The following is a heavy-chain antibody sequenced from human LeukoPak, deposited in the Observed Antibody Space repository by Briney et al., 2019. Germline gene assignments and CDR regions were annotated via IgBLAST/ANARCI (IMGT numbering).Heavy chain of an antibody. V-gene: IGHV3-49*04. CDR1: GFTFSDYA. Sequence: GGSLRLSCLGSGFTFSDYAMTWVRQAPGKRLEWVGFIRNKANGGTADYAASVKGRFSISRDDSKTIAYLQMNSLKTEDTAVYYCSRAYSTGWLGINDYWGQGALVTVSS. CDR2: IRNKANGGTA. D-gene: IGHD6-19*01. CDR3: SRAYSTGWLGINDY. J-gene: IGHJ4*02.